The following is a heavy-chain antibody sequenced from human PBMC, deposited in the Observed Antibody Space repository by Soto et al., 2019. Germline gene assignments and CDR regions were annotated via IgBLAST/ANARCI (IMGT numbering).Heavy chain of an antibody. CDR2: IYYSGTT. J-gene: IGHJ2*01. Sequence: SETRSLTGTVSAASISSYDSSWIRQPPGKGLEWIGYIYYSGTTNYNPSLKSRVNISVDTPTKQSCLKLSSLTAADTAVYYCPRVGMEVVAASPGDWYLELWGRGTLVTVSS. D-gene: IGHD2-15*01. V-gene: IGHV4-59*01. CDR3: PRVGMEVVAASPGDWYLEL. CDR1: AASISSYD.